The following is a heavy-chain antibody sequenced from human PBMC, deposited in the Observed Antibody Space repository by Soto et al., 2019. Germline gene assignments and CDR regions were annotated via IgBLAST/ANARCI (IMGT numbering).Heavy chain of an antibody. J-gene: IGHJ6*02. CDR3: AKDGPSSWHRVYYYYGMDV. CDR1: GFTFSSYA. Sequence: GGSLRLSCAASGFTFSSYAMSWVRQAPGKGLEWVSAISGSGGSTYYADSVKGRFTISRDNSKNTLYLQMNSLRAGETAVYYCAKDGPSSWHRVYYYYGMDVWGQGTTVTVSS. V-gene: IGHV3-23*01. D-gene: IGHD6-13*01. CDR2: ISGSGGST.